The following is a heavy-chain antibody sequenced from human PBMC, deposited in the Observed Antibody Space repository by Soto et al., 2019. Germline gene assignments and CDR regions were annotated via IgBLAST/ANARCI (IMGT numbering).Heavy chain of an antibody. CDR2: INHSGST. CDR1: GGSFSGYY. Sequence: SETLSLTCAVYGGSFSGYYWSWIRQPPGKGLEWIGEINHSGSTDYNPSLKSRVTISVDTSKNQFSLKLSSVTAADTAVYYCARVITFGGVIVSLDYWGQGTLVTVSS. V-gene: IGHV4-34*01. D-gene: IGHD3-16*02. CDR3: ARVITFGGVIVSLDY. J-gene: IGHJ4*02.